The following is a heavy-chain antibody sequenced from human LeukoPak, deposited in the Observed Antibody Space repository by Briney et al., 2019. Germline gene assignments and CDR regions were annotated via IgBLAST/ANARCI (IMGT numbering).Heavy chain of an antibody. CDR3: ARSVDGFNGGDY. V-gene: IGHV3-21*01. CDR1: GFTFSSYS. Sequence: PGGSLRLSCAASGFTFSSYSMNWVRQAPGKGLEWVSSISSSSSYIYYADSVKGRFTISRDNAKNSLYLQMNSLRAEDTAVYYCARSVDGFNGGDYWGQGTLVTVSS. CDR2: ISSSSSYI. J-gene: IGHJ4*02. D-gene: IGHD5-24*01.